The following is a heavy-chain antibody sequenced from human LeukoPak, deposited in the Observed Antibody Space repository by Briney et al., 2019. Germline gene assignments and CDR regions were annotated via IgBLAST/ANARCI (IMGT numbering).Heavy chain of an antibody. CDR1: GYTFTNYD. CDR3: ARGFLDYDTTDYAFSYY. V-gene: IGHV1-8*01. CDR2: MNPNNGNT. J-gene: IGHJ4*02. Sequence: TSVKVSCKASGYTFTNYDITWVRQASGEGLEWMGWMNPNNGNTGYAQRSQGRVTLTRDTSISTAYMELSSLRSEDTAVYYCARGFLDYDTTDYAFSYYWGQGTLVTVSS. D-gene: IGHD3-22*01.